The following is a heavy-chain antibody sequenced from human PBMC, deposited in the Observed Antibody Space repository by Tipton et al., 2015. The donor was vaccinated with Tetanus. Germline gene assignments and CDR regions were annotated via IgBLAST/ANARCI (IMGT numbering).Heavy chain of an antibody. V-gene: IGHV3-23*01. CDR1: GFTFKSYT. CDR3: ARGTSRIVYYFDY. J-gene: IGHJ4*02. Sequence: SLRLSCAASGFTFKSYTMNWVRQAPGKGLEWVAAISGSRLTPYYADSVKGRFTISRDNSKNTLYLQMNSLRAEDTAVYYCARGTSRIVYYFDYWGQGTLVTVSS. D-gene: IGHD2-21*01. CDR2: ISGSRLTP.